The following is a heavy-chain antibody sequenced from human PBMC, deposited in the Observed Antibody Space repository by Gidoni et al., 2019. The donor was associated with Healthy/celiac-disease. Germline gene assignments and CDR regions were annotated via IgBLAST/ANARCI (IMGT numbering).Heavy chain of an antibody. V-gene: IGHV3-23*01. CDR2: ISGSGGST. Sequence: PGKVLEWVSAISGSGGSTYYADSVKGRFTISRDNSKTTLYLQMNSLRAEDTAVYYCAKDQSGDYWGQVTLVTVSS. J-gene: IGHJ4*02. D-gene: IGHD7-27*01. CDR3: AKDQSGDY.